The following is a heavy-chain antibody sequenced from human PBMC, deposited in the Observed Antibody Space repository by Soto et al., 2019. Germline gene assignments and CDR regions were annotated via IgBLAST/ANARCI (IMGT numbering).Heavy chain of an antibody. CDR3: VRGEHLGRGFFYYGMDV. V-gene: IGHV3-23*01. Sequence: EVQLLESGGGLVQPGGSLRLSCAASGFTFSSYAMSWVRQVPGKGLEWVSGISGSGGSTYYADSVKGRFTISRDRSKNTLYQEMNSLRAYDTAIYYCVRGEHLGRGFFYYGMDVWGQGTTVTVSS. D-gene: IGHD3-10*01. CDR1: GFTFSSYA. J-gene: IGHJ6*02. CDR2: ISGSGGST.